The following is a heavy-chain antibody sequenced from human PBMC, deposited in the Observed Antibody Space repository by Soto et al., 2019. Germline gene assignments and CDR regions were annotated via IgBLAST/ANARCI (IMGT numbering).Heavy chain of an antibody. CDR1: GFTFSVYW. CDR2: IKFDGSGI. V-gene: IGHV3-7*03. Sequence: GGSLRLSCVASGFTFSVYWMSWVRQAPGEGLEWVARIKFDGSGIQYADSVKGRFSISRDNAGNSVYLQMNSLRSEDTAVYYCARVSDYGGISPLWYYYYAMDVWGQGPTLTVSS. D-gene: IGHD3-10*01. J-gene: IGHJ6*02. CDR3: ARVSDYGGISPLWYYYYAMDV.